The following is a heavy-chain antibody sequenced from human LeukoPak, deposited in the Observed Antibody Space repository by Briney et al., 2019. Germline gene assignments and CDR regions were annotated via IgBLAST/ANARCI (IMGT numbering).Heavy chain of an antibody. Sequence: ASVKVSCKASGYTLTSYAMHWVRQAPGQRLEWMGWLNAGNGNTKYSQKFQGRVTITRDTSASTAYMELSSLRSEDTAVYYCARKADCSGGSCYSPAGYWGQGTLVTVSS. CDR1: GYTLTSYA. CDR3: ARKADCSGGSCYSPAGY. J-gene: IGHJ4*02. CDR2: LNAGNGNT. V-gene: IGHV1-3*01. D-gene: IGHD2-15*01.